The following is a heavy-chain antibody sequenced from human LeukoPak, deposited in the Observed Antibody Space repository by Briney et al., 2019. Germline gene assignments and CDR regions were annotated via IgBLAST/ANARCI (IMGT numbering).Heavy chain of an antibody. CDR1: GFTFSSYA. V-gene: IGHV3-23*01. J-gene: IGHJ5*02. D-gene: IGHD1-26*01. CDR3: AKCRGIVVAIYNWFDP. Sequence: PGGSLRLSCAASGFTFSSYAMSWVRQAPGKGLEWVSAISGSGGSTYYADSVKGRFTISRDNSKNTLYLQMNSLRAEDTAVYYCAKCRGIVVAIYNWFDPWGQGTLVTVSS. CDR2: ISGSGGST.